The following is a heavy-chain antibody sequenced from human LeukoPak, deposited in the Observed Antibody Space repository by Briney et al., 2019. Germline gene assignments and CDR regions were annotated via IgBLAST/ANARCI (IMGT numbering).Heavy chain of an antibody. CDR1: GFTFSNYW. D-gene: IGHD3-10*01. CDR2: INWNSDII. CDR3: AKGRLIDFYYYYMDV. Sequence: GGSLRLSCAASGFTFSNYWMHWVRQAPGKGLEWVSGINWNSDIIGYADSVKGRFTISRDNAKNSLYLQINSLRPADTALYYCAKGRLIDFYYYYMDVWGKGTTVTISS. J-gene: IGHJ6*03. V-gene: IGHV3-9*01.